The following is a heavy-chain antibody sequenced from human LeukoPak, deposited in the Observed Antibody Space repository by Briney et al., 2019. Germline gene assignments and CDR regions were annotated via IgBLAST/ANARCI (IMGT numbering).Heavy chain of an antibody. CDR3: AGEITMVRGKSSAYYYGMDV. Sequence: PGGSLRLSCAASGFTVSSNYMSWVRQAPGKGLEWVSVIYSGGSTYHADSVKGRFTISRDNSKNTLYLQMNSLRAEDTAVYYCAGEITMVRGKSSAYYYGMDVWGKGTTVTVSS. V-gene: IGHV3-53*01. CDR2: IYSGGST. J-gene: IGHJ6*04. CDR1: GFTVSSNY. D-gene: IGHD3-10*01.